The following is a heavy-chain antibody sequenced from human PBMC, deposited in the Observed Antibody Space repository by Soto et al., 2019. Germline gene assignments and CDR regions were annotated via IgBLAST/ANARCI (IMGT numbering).Heavy chain of an antibody. CDR1: GYTFTCYY. Sequence: ASVKVSCKASGYTFTCYYMHWVRHAPGQGLEWMGWINPNSGGTNYAQKFQGWVTMTRDTSISTAYMELSRLRSDDTAVYYCARDFATDSNYYYYGMAVRGQGTTVTVSS. CDR3: ARDFATDSNYYYYGMAV. D-gene: IGHD1-26*01. CDR2: INPNSGGT. J-gene: IGHJ6*02. V-gene: IGHV1-2*04.